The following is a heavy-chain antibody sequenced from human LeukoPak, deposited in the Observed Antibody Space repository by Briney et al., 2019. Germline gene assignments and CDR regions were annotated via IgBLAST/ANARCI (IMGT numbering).Heavy chain of an antibody. V-gene: IGHV3-74*01. D-gene: IGHD4-17*01. CDR1: GFTFSSYW. J-gene: IGHJ4*02. CDR2: IKSDGSST. Sequence: GGSLRLSCVASGFTFSSYWMHWVRQAPGKGLVWVSRIKSDGSSTSYADSVKGRFTISRDNAKNTLYLQMNSLGAEDTAVYYCARVGEHYGDYVDFDYWGQGTLVTVSS. CDR3: ARVGEHYGDYVDFDY.